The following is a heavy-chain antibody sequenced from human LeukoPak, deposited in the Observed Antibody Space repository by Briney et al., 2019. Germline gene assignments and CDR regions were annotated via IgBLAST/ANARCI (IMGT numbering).Heavy chain of an antibody. J-gene: IGHJ2*01. Sequence: GGSLRLSCAASGFTFSSYAMSWVRQAPGKGLEWVSGITGSGDLTYYADSVRGRFTISRDNSKNTLYLQMNSLRAEDTAVYYCAKCESSDYYRNLYFDLWGRGTLVTVSA. CDR1: GFTFSSYA. D-gene: IGHD3-22*01. V-gene: IGHV3-23*01. CDR3: AKCESSDYYRNLYFDL. CDR2: ITGSGDLT.